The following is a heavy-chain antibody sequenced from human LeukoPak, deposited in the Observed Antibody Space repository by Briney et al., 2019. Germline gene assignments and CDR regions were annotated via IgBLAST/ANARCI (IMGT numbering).Heavy chain of an antibody. CDR2: IVVGSGNT. V-gene: IGHV1-58*02. Sequence: ASVKVSCKASGFTFTSSAMQWVRQARGQRLEWIGWIVVGSGNTNYAQKFQERVTITRDMSTSTAYMELSSLRSEDTAVYYCKPDTEYDILTGYKNWGQGTLVTVSS. J-gene: IGHJ4*02. CDR3: KPDTEYDILTGYKN. CDR1: GFTFTSSA. D-gene: IGHD3-9*01.